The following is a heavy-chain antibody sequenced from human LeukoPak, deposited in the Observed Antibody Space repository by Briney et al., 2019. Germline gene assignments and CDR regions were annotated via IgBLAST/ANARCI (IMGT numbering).Heavy chain of an antibody. D-gene: IGHD4-17*01. CDR1: GFTFSSYG. V-gene: IGHV3-30*02. Sequence: PGGSLRLSCAASGFTFSSYGMHWVRQAPGKGLEWVACIRYDGSNKYYADSVKGRFAISRDKSKNTLYLQMNSLRAEDTAVYYCAKGTVMTTVTTWGWGQGTLVTVS. CDR2: IRYDGSNK. CDR3: AKGTVMTTVTTWG. J-gene: IGHJ4*02.